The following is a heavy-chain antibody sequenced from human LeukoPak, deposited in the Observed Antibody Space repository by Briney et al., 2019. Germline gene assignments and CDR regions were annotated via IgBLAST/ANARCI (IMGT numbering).Heavy chain of an antibody. V-gene: IGHV3-21*04. Sequence: GGSLRLSCAAAGFTFSSYSMNWVRQAPGKGLEWVSSISKTSTHIYYADSVKGRFTISRDNAKNSMYLQMNSLRVEDTAVYYCAKVIREVDMSHDYWGQGALVTVSS. J-gene: IGHJ4*02. D-gene: IGHD5-24*01. CDR3: AKVIREVDMSHDY. CDR1: GFTFSSYS. CDR2: ISKTSTHI.